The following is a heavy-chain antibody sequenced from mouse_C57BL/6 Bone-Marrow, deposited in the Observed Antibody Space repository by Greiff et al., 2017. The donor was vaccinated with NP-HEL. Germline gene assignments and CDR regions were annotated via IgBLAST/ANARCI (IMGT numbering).Heavy chain of an antibody. Sequence: VQLQQSGAELARPGASVKLSCKASGYTFTSYGISWVKQRTGQGLEWIGEIYPRSGNTYYNEKFKGKATLTAVKSSSTAYMELRSLTSEDSAVYFCGRPPHYSNYGFAYWGPGNLGTVSA. CDR2: IYPRSGNT. J-gene: IGHJ3*01. CDR1: GYTFTSYG. CDR3: GRPPHYSNYGFAY. V-gene: IGHV1-81*01. D-gene: IGHD2-5*01.